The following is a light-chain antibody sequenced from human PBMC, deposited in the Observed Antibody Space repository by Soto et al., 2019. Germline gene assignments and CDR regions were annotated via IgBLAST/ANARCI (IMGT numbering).Light chain of an antibody. V-gene: IGKV3-11*01. CDR2: DAS. J-gene: IGKJ5*01. CDR1: QSVNRY. CDR3: QQRSNWPVT. Sequence: EIVLTQSPATLSLSPGERATLSCRASQSVNRYLAWYQHQPCQPPRLLIYDASNRPTGFPARFSGSGSWTDFTLTISSLTPEDVAVYYCQQRSNWPVTFGQGTRLKIK.